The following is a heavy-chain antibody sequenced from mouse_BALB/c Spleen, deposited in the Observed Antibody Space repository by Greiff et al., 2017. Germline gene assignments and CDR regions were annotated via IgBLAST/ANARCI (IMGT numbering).Heavy chain of an antibody. D-gene: IGHD1-1*02. J-gene: IGHJ4*01. CDR3: ARSRYYCGKDGRDYAMDY. Sequence: QVQLQQSGADLVKPGASVKLSCKASGYTFTSYWMHWVNQSPGRGLEWIGRIDPNSGGTTYNEKFKSKATLTVDKPTSTAYMQLSILTPEDTAVYDCARSRYYCGKDGRDYAMDYWGQGTSVTVSS. CDR2: IDPNSGGT. CDR1: GYTFTSYW. V-gene: IGHV1-62-3*01.